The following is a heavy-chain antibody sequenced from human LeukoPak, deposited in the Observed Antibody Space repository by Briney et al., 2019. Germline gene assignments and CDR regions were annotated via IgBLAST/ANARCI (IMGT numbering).Heavy chain of an antibody. D-gene: IGHD6-19*01. CDR1: GYSFTNNA. CDR2: INTGNGNT. V-gene: IGHV1-3*03. CDR3: ARVPGSGWYYFHD. Sequence: GASVKVSCKASGYSFTNNAMHWVRQAPGQRLEWMGWINTGNGNTEYSQEFQGRVTITRDTSASTAYMELSSLRSEDTGVYYCARVPGSGWYYFHDWGQGTLVTVSS. J-gene: IGHJ4*02.